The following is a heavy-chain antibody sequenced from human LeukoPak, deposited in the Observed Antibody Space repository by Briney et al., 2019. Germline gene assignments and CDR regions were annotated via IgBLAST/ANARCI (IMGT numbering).Heavy chain of an antibody. J-gene: IGHJ4*02. Sequence: ASVKVSFKSSGYTFTGYYMHWVRQAPGQGLEWMGWINPNSGGTNYAQKFQGRVTMARDTSISTAYLELSRLRSDDTAVYYCAKGAYGRVGATGSADSWGQGTLVTVSP. D-gene: IGHD1-26*01. CDR2: INPNSGGT. CDR1: GYTFTGYY. V-gene: IGHV1-2*02. CDR3: AKGAYGRVGATGSADS.